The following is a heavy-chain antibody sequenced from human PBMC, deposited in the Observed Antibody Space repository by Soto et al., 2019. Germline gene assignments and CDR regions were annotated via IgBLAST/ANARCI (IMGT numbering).Heavy chain of an antibody. CDR1: GFTFSRDE. Sequence: EVQLVESGGGLVQPGGSLRLSCEASGFTFSRDEMNWVRQAPGKGLEWIAYIQNHGYSTHYADSVKGRFTISRDNAKNTLYLQMSSLTAEDTAIYYCARGYDAGCHFGYWGQGVLVIVSS. V-gene: IGHV3-48*03. J-gene: IGHJ4*02. CDR3: ARGYDAGCHFGY. D-gene: IGHD1-20*01. CDR2: IQNHGYST.